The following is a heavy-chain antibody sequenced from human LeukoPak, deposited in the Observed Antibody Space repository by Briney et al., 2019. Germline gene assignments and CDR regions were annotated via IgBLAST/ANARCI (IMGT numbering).Heavy chain of an antibody. J-gene: IGHJ4*02. CDR2: IIPIFGTA. CDR3: ARSEYSSSSAFDY. Sequence: SVKVSCKASGGTFSSYASSWVRQAPGQGLEWMGGIIPIFGTANYAQKFQGRVTITADESTSTAYMELSSLRSEDTAVYYCARSEYSSSSAFDYWGQGTLVTVSS. CDR1: GGTFSSYA. D-gene: IGHD6-6*01. V-gene: IGHV1-69*01.